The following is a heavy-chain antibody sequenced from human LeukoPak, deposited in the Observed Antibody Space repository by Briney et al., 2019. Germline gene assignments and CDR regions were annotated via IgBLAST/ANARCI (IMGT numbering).Heavy chain of an antibody. J-gene: IGHJ6*02. V-gene: IGHV4-34*01. Sequence: PSETLSLTCAVYGGSFSGYYWSWIRQPPGKGLEWIGEINHSGSTNYNPSLKSRVTISVDTSKKQFSLKLSSVTAADTAVYYCARLYDSSGYYYGYYYGMDVWGQGTTVTVSS. CDR2: INHSGST. D-gene: IGHD3-22*01. CDR3: ARLYDSSGYYYGYYYGMDV. CDR1: GGSFSGYY.